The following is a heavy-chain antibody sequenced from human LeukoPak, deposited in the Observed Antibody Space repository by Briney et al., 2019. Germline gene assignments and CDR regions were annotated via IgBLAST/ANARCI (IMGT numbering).Heavy chain of an antibody. CDR1: GFTFSSYG. CDR3: ARDQAFVRGDLDY. J-gene: IGHJ4*02. D-gene: IGHD3-10*01. V-gene: IGHV3-30*03. Sequence: QPGGSLRLSCAASGFTFSSYGMHWVRQAPGKGLEWVAVISHDGSNKYYADSVKGRFTISRDNSKNTLYLQMNSLRAEDTAVYYCARDQAFVRGDLDYWGQGTLVTVSS. CDR2: ISHDGSNK.